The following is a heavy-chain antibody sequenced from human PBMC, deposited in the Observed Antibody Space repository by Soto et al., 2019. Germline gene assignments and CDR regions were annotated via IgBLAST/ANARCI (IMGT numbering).Heavy chain of an antibody. J-gene: IGHJ4*02. CDR1: GFTFDDYG. CDR2: INWNGGGT. D-gene: IGHD3-9*01. CDR3: ARDRRGRYFDWFKPFDY. V-gene: IGHV3-20*04. Sequence: GGSLRLSCAGSGFTFDDYGMSWVRQAPGKGLEWVSGINWNGGGTGYADSVKGRFTISRDNAKNSLFLQMNSLRAEDTALYYCARDRRGRYFDWFKPFDYWGQGALVTVSS.